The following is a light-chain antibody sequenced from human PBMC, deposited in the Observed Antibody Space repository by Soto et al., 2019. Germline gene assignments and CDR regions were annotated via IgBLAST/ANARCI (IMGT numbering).Light chain of an antibody. J-gene: IGKJ5*01. CDR1: QSVGSN. Sequence: EVVMTQSPATLSVSPGERATFSCRASQSVGSNLAWYQQKPGQPPRLLIYGASTRATGIPARFSGSGSGTEFTLTISSLQSEDFAVYYCQQYNNWPITFGQGTRLEIK. CDR2: GAS. CDR3: QQYNNWPIT. V-gene: IGKV3-15*01.